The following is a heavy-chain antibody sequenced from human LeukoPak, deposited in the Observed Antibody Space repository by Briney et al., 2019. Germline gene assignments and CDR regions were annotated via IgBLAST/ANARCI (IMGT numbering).Heavy chain of an antibody. D-gene: IGHD3-22*01. V-gene: IGHV3-21*01. J-gene: IGHJ4*02. Sequence: GGSLRLSCAASGFTFSSYSMNWVRQAPGKGLEWVSSISSSSSYIYYADSVKGRFTISRDNAKNSLYLQMNSLRAEDTAVYYCARAPYDSSGYYYGWGQGTLVTVSS. CDR3: ARAPYDSSGYYYG. CDR2: ISSSSSYI. CDR1: GFTFSSYS.